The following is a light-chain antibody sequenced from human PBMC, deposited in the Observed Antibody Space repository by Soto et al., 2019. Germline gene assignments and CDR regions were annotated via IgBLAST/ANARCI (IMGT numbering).Light chain of an antibody. Sequence: EIEMAQSPATLSVSPGERATLSCRASQSVSRNLAWYQQKPGQAPRLLIYRASTRATGIPARFSGSGSGTEFNLTISSLQSEDFAVYYCQQYNNWPPGTFGQGTKVEIK. CDR3: QQYNNWPPGT. J-gene: IGKJ1*01. CDR2: RAS. CDR1: QSVSRN. V-gene: IGKV3-15*01.